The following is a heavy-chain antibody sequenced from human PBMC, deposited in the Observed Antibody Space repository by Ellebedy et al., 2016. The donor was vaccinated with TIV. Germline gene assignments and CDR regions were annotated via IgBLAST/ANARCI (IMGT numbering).Heavy chain of an antibody. D-gene: IGHD4-23*01. CDR1: GGSLSTFY. J-gene: IGHJ4*01. CDR2: IYYLGIT. V-gene: IGHV4-59*01. CDR3: AAYYGGRFDY. Sequence: MPSETLSLTCNVSGGSLSTFYWSWIRQPPGKGLEFIGNIYYLGITNYNPSLESRVAISIDTSENQFSLRLSSVTAADTAVYYCAAYYGGRFDYWGQGTLVTVSS.